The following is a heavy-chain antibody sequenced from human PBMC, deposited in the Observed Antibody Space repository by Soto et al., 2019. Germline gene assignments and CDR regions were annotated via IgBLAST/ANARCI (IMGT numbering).Heavy chain of an antibody. D-gene: IGHD2-21*02. CDR1: GGSISNHY. V-gene: IGHV4-59*11. Sequence: QVQLQESGPGLVKPSETLSLTCTVSGGSISNHYWSWIRQPPGKGLEWIGYIYYNGNTNYNPPLKSRVTMSVDTSKNQISLNLSSVTAADTAVYYCTRATWYSEYWGQGTLVTVSS. J-gene: IGHJ4*02. CDR2: IYYNGNT. CDR3: TRATWYSEY.